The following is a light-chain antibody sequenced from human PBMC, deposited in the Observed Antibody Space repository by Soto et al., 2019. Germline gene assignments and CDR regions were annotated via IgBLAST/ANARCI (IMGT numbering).Light chain of an antibody. CDR2: AAS. J-gene: IGKJ4*01. CDR1: QGIGSY. CDR3: QQLSTYPST. V-gene: IGKV1-9*01. Sequence: IQLTQSPSSLSASVGDRVTITCRASQGIGSYLAWYQQKPGEAPKLLIFAASTLQSGVPSRFSGSGSGTDFTLTISSLLAEDFATYYCQQLSTYPSTFGGGTKVEIK.